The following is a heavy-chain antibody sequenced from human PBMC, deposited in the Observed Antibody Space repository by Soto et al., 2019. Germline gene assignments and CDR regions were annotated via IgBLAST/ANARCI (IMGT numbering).Heavy chain of an antibody. V-gene: IGHV4-31*03. CDR2: IHFCGET. CDR3: ARDQGGDLDY. Sequence: QVQLQESGPGLMKPSQTLSLTCTVSGASIGRGGYYWTWIRQHPGKALEWMGLIHFCGETNYNLCLIGRLAMAXDTSTNQFSLNLAAVTAAGTAMYYCARDQGGDLDYWGQGTLVTVSS. CDR1: GASIGRGGYY. D-gene: IGHD2-21*01. J-gene: IGHJ4*02.